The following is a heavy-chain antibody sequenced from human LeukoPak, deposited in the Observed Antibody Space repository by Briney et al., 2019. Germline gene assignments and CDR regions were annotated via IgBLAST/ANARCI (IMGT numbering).Heavy chain of an antibody. CDR2: IHPSGST. CDR1: GGSISSYY. V-gene: IGHV4-4*02. D-gene: IGHD1-26*01. CDR3: ARSLRWELFDY. J-gene: IGHJ4*02. Sequence: SETLSLTCAVSGGSISSYYWSWVRQPPGKGLEWIGEIHPSGSTNSNPSLKSRVTISVDKSKNQFSLKLSSVTAADMAVYSCARSLRWELFDYWGQGTLVTVSS.